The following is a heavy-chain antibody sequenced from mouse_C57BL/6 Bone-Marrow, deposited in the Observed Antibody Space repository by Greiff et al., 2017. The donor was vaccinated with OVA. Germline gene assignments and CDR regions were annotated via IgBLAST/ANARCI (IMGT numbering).Heavy chain of an antibody. CDR3: ARDIPYGPLAY. D-gene: IGHD1-1*01. Sequence: EVHLVESGGGLVQSGRSLRLSCATSGFTFSDFYMEWVRQAPGKGLEWIAASRNKANDYTTEYSASVKGRFIVSRDTSQSILYLQMNALRAEDTAIYYCARDIPYGPLAYWGQGTLVTVSA. V-gene: IGHV7-1*01. CDR2: SRNKANDYTT. CDR1: GFTFSDFY. J-gene: IGHJ3*01.